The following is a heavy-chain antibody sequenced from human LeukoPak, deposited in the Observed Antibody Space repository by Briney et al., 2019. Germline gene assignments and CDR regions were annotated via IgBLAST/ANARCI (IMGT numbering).Heavy chain of an antibody. CDR3: VRSLDY. V-gene: IGHV3-23*01. J-gene: IGHJ4*02. CDR1: GFPFSSYA. Sequence: GGSLRLSCAASGFPFSSYAMNWVRQAPGKGLEWVSVIAGSDGFTQYADSVKGRFTISRDNSKNTVYLQMNRLRVGDTALYYCVRSLDYWGQGTLVTVSS. CDR2: IAGSDGFT.